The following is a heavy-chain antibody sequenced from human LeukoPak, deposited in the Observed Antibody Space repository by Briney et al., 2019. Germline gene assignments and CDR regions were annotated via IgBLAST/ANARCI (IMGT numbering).Heavy chain of an antibody. J-gene: IGHJ5*02. D-gene: IGHD3-9*01. CDR1: GFTFSSYA. CDR2: ISGSGGST. Sequence: GGSLRLSCAASGFTFSSYAMSWVRQAPGKGLEWVSAISGSGGSTYYADSVKGRFTISRDNSKNTLYLQMNSLRAEDTAVYYCAKRRCDILTGKHNWFDPWGQGTLVTVSS. CDR3: AKRRCDILTGKHNWFDP. V-gene: IGHV3-23*01.